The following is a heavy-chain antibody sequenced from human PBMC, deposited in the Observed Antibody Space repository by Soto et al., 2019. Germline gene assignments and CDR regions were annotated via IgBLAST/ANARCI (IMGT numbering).Heavy chain of an antibody. CDR3: AREGRWESIAAAGKSYLGYYGMDV. V-gene: IGHV1-3*01. CDR2: INAGNGNT. Sequence: GASVKVSCKASGYTFTSYAMHWVRQAPGQRLEWMGWINAGNGNTKYSQKFQGRVTITRDTSASTAYMELSSLRSEDTAVYYCAREGRWESIAAAGKSYLGYYGMDVWGQGTTVTVSS. D-gene: IGHD6-13*01. CDR1: GYTFTSYA. J-gene: IGHJ6*02.